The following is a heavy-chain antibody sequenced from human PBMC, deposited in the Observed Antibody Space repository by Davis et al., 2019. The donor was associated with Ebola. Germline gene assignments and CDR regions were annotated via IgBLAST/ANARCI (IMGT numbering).Heavy chain of an antibody. Sequence: AASVKVSCKASGYTFTSYAMHWVRQAPGQRLEWMGWINAGNGNTKYSQKFQGRVTITRDTSASTAYMELSSLRSEDTAAYYCARVVGHSSLYGMDVWGQGTTVTVSS. CDR3: ARVVGHSSLYGMDV. V-gene: IGHV1-3*01. CDR2: INAGNGNT. D-gene: IGHD6-13*01. CDR1: GYTFTSYA. J-gene: IGHJ6*02.